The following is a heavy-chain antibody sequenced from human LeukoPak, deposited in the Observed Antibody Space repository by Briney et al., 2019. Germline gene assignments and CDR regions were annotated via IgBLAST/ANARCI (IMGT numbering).Heavy chain of an antibody. CDR1: VFTFSSYS. D-gene: IGHD3-22*01. V-gene: IGHV3-21*01. J-gene: IGHJ6*02. CDR2: ISGTSNYI. Sequence: GGSLRLSCAASVFTFSSYSTNWVRQAPGQGLEWVSSISGTSNYIFYANSVKGRFTISRDNAKNSLYLQMNSLRAEDTAVYYCARVWGYDDSSGYRTYYSYGMDVWGQGTTVTVSS. CDR3: ARVWGYDDSSGYRTYYSYGMDV.